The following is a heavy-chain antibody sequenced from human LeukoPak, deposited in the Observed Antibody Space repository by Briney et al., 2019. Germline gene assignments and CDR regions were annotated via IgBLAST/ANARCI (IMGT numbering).Heavy chain of an antibody. Sequence: VASVKVSCKASGYTFTSYGISWVRQAPGQGLEWMGWISAYNNTNYAQKLQGRVTMTTDTSTSTAYMELRSLRSDDTAVYYCARDRLWFGENHDAFDIWGQGTMVTVSS. CDR3: ARDRLWFGENHDAFDI. J-gene: IGHJ3*02. CDR1: GYTFTSYG. CDR2: ISAYNNT. V-gene: IGHV1-18*01. D-gene: IGHD3-10*01.